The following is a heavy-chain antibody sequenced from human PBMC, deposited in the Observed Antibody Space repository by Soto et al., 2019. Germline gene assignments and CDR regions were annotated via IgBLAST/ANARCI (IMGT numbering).Heavy chain of an antibody. J-gene: IGHJ4*02. Sequence: SETLSLTCTVSGDSISPNYWGWIRQPPGKGLEWIGYIYYSGSISYKSSLKSRVTISVDTSRNQFSLRLSSVTAADTAVYYCGRVHYDFLTAYSYYFDSWGQGNLVTVSS. CDR3: GRVHYDFLTAYSYYFDS. CDR2: IYYSGSI. V-gene: IGHV4-59*01. D-gene: IGHD3-9*01. CDR1: GDSISPNY.